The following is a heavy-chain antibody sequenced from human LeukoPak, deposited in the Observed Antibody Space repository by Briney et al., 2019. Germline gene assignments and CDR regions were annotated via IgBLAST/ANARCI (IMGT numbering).Heavy chain of an antibody. V-gene: IGHV3-23*01. D-gene: IGHD1-26*01. J-gene: IGHJ4*02. CDR1: GFTFSSYA. Sequence: GGSLRLSCAASGFTFSSYAMSWVRQAPGKGLEWASAISGSGGSTYYADSVKGRFTISRDNSKNTLYLQMNSLRAEDTAVYYCAKKGSGSFSHFDYRGQGTLVTVSS. CDR2: ISGSGGST. CDR3: AKKGSGSFSHFDY.